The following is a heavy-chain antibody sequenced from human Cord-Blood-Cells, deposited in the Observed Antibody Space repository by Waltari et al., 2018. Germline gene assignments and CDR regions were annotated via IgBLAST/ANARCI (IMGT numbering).Heavy chain of an antibody. CDR3: ARRLFYSGYDSAYDY. V-gene: IGHV4-4*02. D-gene: IGHD5-12*01. Sequence: QVQLQESGPGLVKPSGTLSLTCAVSGGPISSSNWWSWFRQPPGKGLEWIGESSHSGSTNYNPALKSRVNISVDKSKNQVSLKLSSVTAADTAVYYCARRLFYSGYDSAYDYWGQGTLVTVSS. CDR2: SSHSGST. CDR1: GGPISSSNW. J-gene: IGHJ4*02.